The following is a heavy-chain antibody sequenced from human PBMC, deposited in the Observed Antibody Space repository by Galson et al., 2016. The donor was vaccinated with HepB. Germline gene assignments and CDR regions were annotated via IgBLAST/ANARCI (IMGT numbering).Heavy chain of an antibody. V-gene: IGHV3-23*01. Sequence: SLRLSCAASGFTFSSYAMNWVRQAPGKGPEWVSEISANGHRTYYASSVKGRFTVSRDNYENTLYLQMDSLRAEDTAVYYCAKEQGTDEGWFGESDHWGQGTLVTVSS. CDR3: AKEQGTDEGWFGESDH. CDR1: GFTFSSYA. CDR2: ISANGHRT. D-gene: IGHD3-10*01. J-gene: IGHJ4*02.